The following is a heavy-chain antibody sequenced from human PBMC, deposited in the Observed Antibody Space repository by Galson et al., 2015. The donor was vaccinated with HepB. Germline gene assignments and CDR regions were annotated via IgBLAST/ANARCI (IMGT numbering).Heavy chain of an antibody. CDR1: GCTFPGYN. D-gene: IGHD4-11*01. J-gene: IGHJ6*02. Sequence: SVKVSCKASGCTFPGYNIHWVRQAPGQGLEWMGIINPSGGSTSYPQKFQGRVTMTRDTSTSTVYMELSSLRSEDTAVYYCARAGLPPYYYYGMDVWGQGTTVTVSS. CDR2: INPSGGST. V-gene: IGHV1-46*01. CDR3: ARAGLPPYYYYGMDV.